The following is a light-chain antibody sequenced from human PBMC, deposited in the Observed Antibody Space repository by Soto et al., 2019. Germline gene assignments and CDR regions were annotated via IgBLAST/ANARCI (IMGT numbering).Light chain of an antibody. CDR2: DAS. V-gene: IGKV1-5*01. CDR1: QNINAW. CDR3: QHFSLYSPWT. Sequence: IHMTKCLSPVAVAVGERNTIPCRTSQNINAWLAWYQQRPGQAPKLLIYDASSVQSGVPSRFSGSGSGTVFTLTITSLQPDDSATYYCQHFSLYSPWTFGQGTKVDIK. J-gene: IGKJ1*01.